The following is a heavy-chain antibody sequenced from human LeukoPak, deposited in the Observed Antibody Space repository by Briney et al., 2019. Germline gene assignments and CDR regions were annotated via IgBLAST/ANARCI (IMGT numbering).Heavy chain of an antibody. J-gene: IGHJ4*02. CDR2: ISWNSGSI. CDR1: GFTFDDYA. V-gene: IGHV3-9*01. Sequence: PGGSLRLSCAASGFTFDDYAMHWVRQAPGKGLEWVSGISWNSGSIGYADSVKGRFTISRDNAKNSLYLQMNSLRAEDTALYYCAKDTTASTFDYWGQGTLVTVSS. CDR3: AKDTTASTFDY.